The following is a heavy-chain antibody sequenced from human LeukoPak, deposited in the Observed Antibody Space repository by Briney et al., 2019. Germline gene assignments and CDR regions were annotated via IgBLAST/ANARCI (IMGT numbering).Heavy chain of an antibody. CDR2: ISGSGGST. CDR1: GFTFSSYA. J-gene: IGHJ4*02. Sequence: PGGSLRLSCAASGFTFSSYAMSSFRQAPGKGLEWVSAISGSGGSTYYADSVKGRFTISRDNSKNTLYLQMNSLRAEDTAVYYCAKSLIQLWCFDYWGQGTLVTVSS. CDR3: AKSLIQLWCFDY. V-gene: IGHV3-23*01. D-gene: IGHD5-18*01.